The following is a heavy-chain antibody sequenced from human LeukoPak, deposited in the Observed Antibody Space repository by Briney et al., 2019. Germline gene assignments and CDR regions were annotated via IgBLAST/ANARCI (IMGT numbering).Heavy chain of an antibody. V-gene: IGHV5-51*01. CDR1: GYTFTTSW. CDR2: IYPADSDA. Sequence: GDSLKISCKGSGYTFTTSWIGWVRQMPGKGLEWMGTIYPADSDARYSPSFEGQVTISVDKSISTAYLQWSSLKASDTAMYYCARHHYGTHWGQGTLVTVSS. J-gene: IGHJ4*02. D-gene: IGHD1-7*01. CDR3: ARHHYGTH.